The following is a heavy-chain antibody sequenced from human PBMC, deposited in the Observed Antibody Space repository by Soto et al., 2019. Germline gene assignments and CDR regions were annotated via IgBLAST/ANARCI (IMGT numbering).Heavy chain of an antibody. J-gene: IGHJ5*02. CDR2: FDPEDGET. CDR1: GYTLTELS. CDR3: ATYNKYQLLCDGARCNWFDP. D-gene: IGHD2-2*01. Sequence: ASVKVSCKVSGYTLTELSMHWVRQAPGKGLEWMGGFDPEDGETIYAQKFQGRVTMTEDTSTDTAYMELSSLRSEDTAVYYCATYNKYQLLCDGARCNWFDPWGQGTLVTVSS. V-gene: IGHV1-24*01.